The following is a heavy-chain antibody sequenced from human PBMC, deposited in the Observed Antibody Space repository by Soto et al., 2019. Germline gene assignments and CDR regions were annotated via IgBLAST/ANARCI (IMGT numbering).Heavy chain of an antibody. J-gene: IGHJ4*02. V-gene: IGHV4-34*01. Sequence: SETLSLTCPVYGGSFSDYSWTWIRQPPGKGLEWIGEINHSGSTYYNPSLKSRVTISVDTSKNQFSLKLSSVTPEDAAVYYCANDPGYSLDYWGQGTLVTVSS. CDR3: ANDPGYSLDY. CDR2: INHSGST. CDR1: GGSFSDYS. D-gene: IGHD5-12*01.